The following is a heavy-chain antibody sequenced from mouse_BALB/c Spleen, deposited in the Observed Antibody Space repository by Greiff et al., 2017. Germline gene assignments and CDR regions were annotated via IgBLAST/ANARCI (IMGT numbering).Heavy chain of an antibody. D-gene: IGHD6-2*01. CDR2: IRNKANGYTT. V-gene: IGHV7-3*02. CDR3: ERDIVYERFAY. J-gene: IGHJ3*01. Sequence: EVKLVESGGGLVQPGGSLRLSCATSGFTFTDYYMSWVRQPPGKALEWLGFIRNKANGYTTEYSASEKGRFTISRDNSQSILYLQKNTLRAQDSATYSCERDIVYERFAYWGQGTLVTVSA. CDR1: GFTFTDYY.